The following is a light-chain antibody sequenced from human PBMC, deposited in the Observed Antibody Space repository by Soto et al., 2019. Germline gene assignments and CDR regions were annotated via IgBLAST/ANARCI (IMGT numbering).Light chain of an antibody. CDR3: QQYVSSPFT. CDR1: QSVSSNF. J-gene: IGKJ3*01. V-gene: IGKV3-20*01. CDR2: RAS. Sequence: EIVLTQSPGTLSLSPGERATFSCRASQSVSSNFVAWFQQKPGQVPRLLIYRASNRATGIPDRFSGSGSGTDFTLTINRLEPEDFAVYYCQQYVSSPFTVGPGTKVDI.